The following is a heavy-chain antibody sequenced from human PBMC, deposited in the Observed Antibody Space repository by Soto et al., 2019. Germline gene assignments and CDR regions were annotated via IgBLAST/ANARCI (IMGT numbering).Heavy chain of an antibody. CDR2: INAANGDT. CDR3: VRRPVSANGIDWFDT. D-gene: IGHD2-8*01. V-gene: IGHV1-3*01. Sequence: ASVKVSCKASGYTFTSYGIHWVRQAPGQRLEWMGWINAANGDTKYSPKFQGRVTITRDTSASTAYMELSSLRSEDTAVYYCVRRPVSANGIDWFDTWGQGTLVTVSS. J-gene: IGHJ5*02. CDR1: GYTFTSYG.